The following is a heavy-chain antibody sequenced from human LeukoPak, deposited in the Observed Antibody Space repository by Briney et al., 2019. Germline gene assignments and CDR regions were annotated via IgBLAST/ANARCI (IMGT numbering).Heavy chain of an antibody. CDR2: INHSGST. D-gene: IGHD6-13*01. V-gene: IGHV4-34*01. Sequence: PSETLSLTCAVYGGSFSGYYWSWIRQPPGKGLEWIGEINHSGSTNYNPSLKSRVTISVDTSKNQFSLKLSSVTAADTAVYYCARLARGSIDYWGQGTLVTVSS. CDR1: GGSFSGYY. J-gene: IGHJ4*02. CDR3: ARLARGSIDY.